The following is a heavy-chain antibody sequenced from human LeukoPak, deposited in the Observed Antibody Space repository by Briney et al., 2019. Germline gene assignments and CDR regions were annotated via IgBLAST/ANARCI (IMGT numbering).Heavy chain of an antibody. J-gene: IGHJ4*02. CDR1: GFSLSSSGVG. Sequence: SGPTLVNPTQTLTLTCTFSGFSLSSSGVGVGWIRQPPGKALEWLALIYWDDDKRYIPSLKSRLTITKDTSKNQVVLTMTNMDPVDTATYYCAHRRGYYGSGSYYNSRPYDYWGQGTLVTVSS. CDR3: AHRRGYYGSGSYYNSRPYDY. V-gene: IGHV2-5*02. CDR2: IYWDDDK. D-gene: IGHD3-10*01.